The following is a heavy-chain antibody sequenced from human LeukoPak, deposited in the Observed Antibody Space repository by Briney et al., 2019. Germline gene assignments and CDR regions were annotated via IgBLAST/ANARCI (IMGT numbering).Heavy chain of an antibody. J-gene: IGHJ4*01. D-gene: IGHD3-3*01. CDR1: GFTFSSYS. CDR3: AKDRLRSGGYLDY. Sequence: SGGSLRLSCAASGFTFSSYSMNWVRQAPGKGLEWVSSISSSSSYIYYADSVKGRFTISRDNAKNSLYLQMNSLRAEDTAVFYCAKDRLRSGGYLDYWGHGALVTVSS. V-gene: IGHV3-21*04. CDR2: ISSSSSYI.